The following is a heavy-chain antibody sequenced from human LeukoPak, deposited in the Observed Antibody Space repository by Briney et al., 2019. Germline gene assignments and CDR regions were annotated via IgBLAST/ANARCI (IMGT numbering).Heavy chain of an antibody. CDR2: IYPGDSDT. J-gene: IGHJ6*03. CDR3: AKLDALVTPSATTNYYHLDV. CDR1: GYSFTSYW. D-gene: IGHD2-21*02. V-gene: IGHV5-51*01. Sequence: GESLKISCKGSGYSFTSYWIGWVRQMPGKGLEWMGIIYPGDSDTRYSPSFQGQVTISVDKSISTTYLQWSGLKASDTAIYYCAKLDALVTPSATTNYYHLDVWGKGTTLTVSS.